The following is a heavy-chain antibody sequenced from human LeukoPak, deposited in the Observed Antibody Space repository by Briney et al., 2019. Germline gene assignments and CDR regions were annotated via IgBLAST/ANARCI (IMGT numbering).Heavy chain of an antibody. J-gene: IGHJ4*02. CDR2: ISSGSSTI. CDR3: ARGSSSPTHFDY. V-gene: IGHV3-48*01. CDR1: GFTFSSYS. D-gene: IGHD6-6*01. Sequence: PGGSLRLSCAASGFTFSSYSMNWVRQAPGKGLEWISYISSGSSTIYYADSVKGRFTISRDNAKNSLYLQMNSLRAEDTAVYYCARGSSSPTHFDYWGQGTLVTVSS.